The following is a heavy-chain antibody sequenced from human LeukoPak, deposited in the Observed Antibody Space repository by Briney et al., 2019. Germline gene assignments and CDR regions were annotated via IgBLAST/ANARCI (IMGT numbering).Heavy chain of an antibody. J-gene: IGHJ4*02. CDR1: GGSFSGYY. CDR2: INHSGST. V-gene: IGHV4-34*01. CDR3: ARWSGVSSTSCYDY. D-gene: IGHD2-2*01. Sequence: SETLSLTCAVYGGSFSGYYWSWIRQPPGKGLEWIGEINHSGSTSYNPSLKSRVTISVDTSKNQFSLKLSSVTAADTAVYYCARWSGVSSTSCYDYWGQGTLVTVSS.